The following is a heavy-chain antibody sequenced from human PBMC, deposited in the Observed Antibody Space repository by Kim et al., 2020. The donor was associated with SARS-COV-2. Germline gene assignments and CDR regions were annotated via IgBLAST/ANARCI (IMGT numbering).Heavy chain of an antibody. CDR2: IIGNGGDT. Sequence: GGSLRLSCADSGFAFSTYAMSWVRQAPGKGLEWVSMIIGNGGDTFYADSVKGRFTISRDNSRNTVYMQMKSLRVEETAVYYCAKDYSGSAPLFDYWGQGTLVTVSS. D-gene: IGHD3-10*01. CDR3: AKDYSGSAPLFDY. CDR1: GFAFSTYA. J-gene: IGHJ4*02. V-gene: IGHV3-23*01.